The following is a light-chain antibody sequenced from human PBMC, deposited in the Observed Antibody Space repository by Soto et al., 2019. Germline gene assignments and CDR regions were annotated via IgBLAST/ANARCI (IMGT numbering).Light chain of an antibody. CDR2: RVS. V-gene: IGKV2-24*01. Sequence: DVVLTQSPLSSPVTLGQPASISCRSSQSLQHSDGNTYLSWLHQRPGQPPRLLIYRVSHRFSGVPSRFSGGGAGKDSTLKISRVEAEDVGIYYCMQATQYRPYTFGQGTKLEIK. CDR1: QSLQHSDGNTY. CDR3: MQATQYRPYT. J-gene: IGKJ2*01.